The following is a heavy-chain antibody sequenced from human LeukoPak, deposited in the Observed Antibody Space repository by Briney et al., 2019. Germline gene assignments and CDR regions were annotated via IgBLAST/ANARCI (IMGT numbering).Heavy chain of an antibody. CDR1: GYTFTNYG. CDR2: ISAYNGNT. D-gene: IGHD5-18*01. Sequence: ASVKVSCKASGYTFTNYGISWVRQAPGQGLEWMGWISAYNGNTHYAQKLQGRVTVTTDSSTSTAYMEVRSLRSADTAVYYCARDFGYSYGIHSGFDSWDQGTQVTVSS. J-gene: IGHJ4*02. CDR3: ARDFGYSYGIHSGFDS. V-gene: IGHV1-18*01.